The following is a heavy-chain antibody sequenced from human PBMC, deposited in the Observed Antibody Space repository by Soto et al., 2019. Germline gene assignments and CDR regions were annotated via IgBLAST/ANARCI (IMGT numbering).Heavy chain of an antibody. Sequence: QVQPVQSGAEVKKPGASVKVSCKASGYTFTSYAMHWVRKATGQRLEWMGWINAGNGNTKYSQKFQGRVTITRDTSASTADMALSSLRSEDTAVYYCARSTGYYFIDYWGQGTLVTVSS. D-gene: IGHD3-9*01. CDR3: ARSTGYYFIDY. CDR2: INAGNGNT. V-gene: IGHV1-3*01. CDR1: GYTFTSYA. J-gene: IGHJ4*02.